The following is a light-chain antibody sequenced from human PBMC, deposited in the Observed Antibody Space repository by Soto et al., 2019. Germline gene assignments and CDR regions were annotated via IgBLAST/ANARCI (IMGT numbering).Light chain of an antibody. CDR3: QQYDNIRVT. V-gene: IGKV1-33*01. CDR2: DGY. J-gene: IGKJ3*01. CDR1: DDISHY. Sequence: DIQMTQSPSSLSASIGDRVTISCHASDDISHYVNWYQQQPGKAPKLLIYDGYELQTGVPSRFSGSGSKTDFYLTISSLRPEDFASYYCQQYDNIRVTFGPGTRVDLK.